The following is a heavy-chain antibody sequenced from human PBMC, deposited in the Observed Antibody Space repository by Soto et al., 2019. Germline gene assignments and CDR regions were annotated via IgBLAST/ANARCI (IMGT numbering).Heavy chain of an antibody. CDR1: GYTFSDYG. J-gene: IGHJ4*02. CDR3: ARGRLICAEKTSYTDEDL. Sequence: QVHLVQSGAEVKTPGASVTISCKPSGYTFSDYGLHWIRQAPGPRHEWMGWILCLNDRKEYSQKFQGRISLTRDTSASTAYVGLSRLRSEDTTVYYCARGRLICAEKTSYTDEDLWGQGSVVSVSS. D-gene: IGHD2-2*02. V-gene: IGHV1-3*01. CDR2: ILCLNDRK.